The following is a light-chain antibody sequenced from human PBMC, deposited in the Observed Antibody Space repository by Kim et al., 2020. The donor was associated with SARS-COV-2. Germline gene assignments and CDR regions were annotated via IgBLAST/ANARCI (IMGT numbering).Light chain of an antibody. Sequence: EIVLTQSPATLSLSPGERATLSCRASQSVSSYLAWYKQKPGQAPTLLIYDASNRATGIPARFSGSGSGTDFTLTISSLEPEDFAVYYCQQRSNLITFGQGTRLEIK. CDR3: QQRSNLIT. J-gene: IGKJ5*01. V-gene: IGKV3-11*01. CDR2: DAS. CDR1: QSVSSY.